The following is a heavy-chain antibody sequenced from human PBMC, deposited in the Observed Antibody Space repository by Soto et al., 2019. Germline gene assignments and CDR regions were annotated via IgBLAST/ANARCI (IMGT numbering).Heavy chain of an antibody. D-gene: IGHD3-22*01. CDR1: GFTFSRYT. Sequence: PGGSLRRSCAASGFTFSRYTMHWVRQAPGKGLEWISSSTITSGNRNYADSVNGRFTISRDNAKNSLYLEMHSLRAQDTAVYYCARDYYYDSSGYSPFDYWGQGTLVTVSS. CDR3: ARDYYYDSSGYSPFDY. V-gene: IGHV3-21*01. J-gene: IGHJ4*02. CDR2: STITSGNR.